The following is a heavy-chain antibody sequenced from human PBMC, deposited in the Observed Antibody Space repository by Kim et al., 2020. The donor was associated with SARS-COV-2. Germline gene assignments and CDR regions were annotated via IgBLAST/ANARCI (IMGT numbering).Heavy chain of an antibody. J-gene: IGHJ6*02. D-gene: IGHD5-12*01. V-gene: IGHV1-2*06. CDR1: GYTFTGYY. Sequence: ASVKVSCKASGYTFTGYYMHWVRQAPGQGLEWMGRINPNSGGTNYAQKFQGRVTMTRDTSISTAYMELSRLRSDDTAVYYCARDRTGLRVQGGVYGMDVWGQGTTVTVSS. CDR3: ARDRTGLRVQGGVYGMDV. CDR2: INPNSGGT.